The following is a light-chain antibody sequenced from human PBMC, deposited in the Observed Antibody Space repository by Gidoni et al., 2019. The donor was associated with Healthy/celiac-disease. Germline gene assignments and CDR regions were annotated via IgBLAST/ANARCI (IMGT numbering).Light chain of an antibody. V-gene: IGKV1-33*01. CDR3: QQCDNLPYT. J-gene: IGKJ2*01. CDR1: QDISNC. CDR2: DVS. Sequence: DIQMTQSPSSLSASVGDRVTITCQASQDISNCLNWYQQKPGKAPNLLIYDVSHLETGVPSRFTGSGSETDFTFTISSLQPEDLATYYCQQCDNLPYTFGQGTKVEMK.